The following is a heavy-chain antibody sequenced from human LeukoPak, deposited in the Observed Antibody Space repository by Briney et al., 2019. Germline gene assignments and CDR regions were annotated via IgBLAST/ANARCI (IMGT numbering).Heavy chain of an antibody. Sequence: PGGSLRLSCAASGFTFSSYAMTWVRQAPGKGLEWVSAISGSGGSTYYADSVKGRFTISRDNSKNTQFLQMNSLRAEDTAVYYCARVHDYGDYPLSFFDYWGQGTLVTVSS. CDR1: GFTFSSYA. CDR2: ISGSGGST. CDR3: ARVHDYGDYPLSFFDY. D-gene: IGHD4-17*01. J-gene: IGHJ4*02. V-gene: IGHV3-23*01.